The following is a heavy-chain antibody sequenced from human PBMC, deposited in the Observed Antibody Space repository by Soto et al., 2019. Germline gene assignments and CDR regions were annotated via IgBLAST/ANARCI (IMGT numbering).Heavy chain of an antibody. Sequence: QVQLVQSGSEVKKPGSSVRASCKTSGDTFSIYTISWVRQAPGQGLEWMGRVLPFLDITSSSQRFQGRVTITSDRSTTTAYLELTSLRSEDTAVYYCARDRDNSNWPNFDSWGQGTLVTVSS. J-gene: IGHJ4*02. V-gene: IGHV1-69*02. CDR1: GDTFSIYT. CDR3: ARDRDNSNWPNFDS. D-gene: IGHD6-13*01. CDR2: VLPFLDIT.